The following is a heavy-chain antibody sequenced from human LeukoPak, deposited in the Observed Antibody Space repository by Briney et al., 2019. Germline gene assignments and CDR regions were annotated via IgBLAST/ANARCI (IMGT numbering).Heavy chain of an antibody. CDR1: GGSISSYS. Sequence: SETLSLTCTVSGGSISSYSWSWIRQPPGKGLEWIGYISPSGSTNYNPSLKSRVTMSIDTSRNQFTLNLSSATAADTAMFYCARLHRHYYDSTGYYLLDGFDIWGQGTTVTVSS. CDR3: ARLHRHYYDSTGYYLLDGFDI. V-gene: IGHV4-4*09. CDR2: ISPSGST. J-gene: IGHJ3*02. D-gene: IGHD3-22*01.